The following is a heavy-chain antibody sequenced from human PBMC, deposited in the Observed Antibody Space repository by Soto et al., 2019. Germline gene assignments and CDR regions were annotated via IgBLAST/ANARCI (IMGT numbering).Heavy chain of an antibody. CDR2: ISYDGSNK. CDR1: GFTFSSYA. J-gene: IGHJ6*02. V-gene: IGHV3-30-3*01. D-gene: IGHD3-3*01. CDR3: ARDRTTYYDFWSGYYGSSGEYYGMDV. Sequence: QVQLVESGGGVVQPGRSLRLSCAASGFTFSSYAMHWVRQAPGKGLEWVAVISYDGSNKYYADSVKGRFTISRDNSKNTLYLQMISLRADDTAVYYCARDRTTYYDFWSGYYGSSGEYYGMDVWGQGTTVTVSS.